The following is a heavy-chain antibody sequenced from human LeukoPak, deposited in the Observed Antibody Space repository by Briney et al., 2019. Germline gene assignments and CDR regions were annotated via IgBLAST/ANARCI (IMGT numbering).Heavy chain of an antibody. D-gene: IGHD3-22*01. CDR3: ARGNYYDLDY. V-gene: IGHV4-34*01. J-gene: IGHJ4*02. CDR2: INHSGST. Sequence: SETLSLTCAVYGGSFSGYYWSWIRQPPGKGLEWIGEINHSGSTNYNPSLKSRVTISVDTSKNQFSLKLSSVTAADTAVYYCARGNYYDLDYWGQGTLVTVSS. CDR1: GGSFSGYY.